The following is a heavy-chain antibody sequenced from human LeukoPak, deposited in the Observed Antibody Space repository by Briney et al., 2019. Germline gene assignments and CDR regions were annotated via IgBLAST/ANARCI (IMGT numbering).Heavy chain of an antibody. Sequence: SETLSLTCTVSGASISSYYWSWIRQPPGKGLEWIGHMYNSGSTNYNPSLKSRVTISVDKSKNQLSLKLSSVTAADTAVYYCARSAHSGSYSPFDYWGQGTLVTVSS. D-gene: IGHD1-26*01. J-gene: IGHJ4*02. CDR1: GASISSYY. CDR2: MYNSGST. V-gene: IGHV4-59*01. CDR3: ARSAHSGSYSPFDY.